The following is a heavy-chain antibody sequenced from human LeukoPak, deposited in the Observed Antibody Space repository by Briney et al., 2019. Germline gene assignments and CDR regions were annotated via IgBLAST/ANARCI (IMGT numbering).Heavy chain of an antibody. V-gene: IGHV3-13*01. CDR3: VRGNPFGGY. J-gene: IGHJ4*02. CDR1: GFSFDNYD. CDR2: IGTGGDT. D-gene: IGHD2-15*01. Sequence: GGSLRLSCAVSGFSFDNYDMHWVRQISGEGLEWVAAIGTGGDTYYRDSVKGRFTISRGNAKNSLYLQMNSLRVGDTAVYYCVRGNPFGGYWGQGTLVTVSS.